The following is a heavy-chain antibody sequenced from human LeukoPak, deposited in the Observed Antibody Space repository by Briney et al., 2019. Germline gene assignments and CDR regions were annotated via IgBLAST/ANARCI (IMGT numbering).Heavy chain of an antibody. D-gene: IGHD6-13*01. J-gene: IGHJ3*02. CDR1: GGSISSGGYY. Sequence: SETLSLTCTVSGGSISSGGYYWSWIRQHPGTGLEWLGYIYYSGSTYYNPSLKSRVTISVDTSKNQFSLKLSSVTAADTAVYSCAREGIWQQLGDAFDIWGQGTMVTVSS. CDR2: IYYSGST. CDR3: AREGIWQQLGDAFDI. V-gene: IGHV4-31*03.